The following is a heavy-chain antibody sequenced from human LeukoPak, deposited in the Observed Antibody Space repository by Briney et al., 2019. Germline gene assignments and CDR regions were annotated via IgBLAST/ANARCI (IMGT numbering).Heavy chain of an antibody. J-gene: IGHJ3*02. D-gene: IGHD6-19*01. CDR3: ARSDNSDALDAFDI. V-gene: IGHV4-39*07. CDR1: GGSISSSSYY. CDR2: IYYSGST. Sequence: SETLSLTCTVSGGSISSSSYYWGWIRQPPGKGLEWIGSIYYSGSTYYNPSLKSRVTISVDTSKNQFSLKLSSVTAADTAVYYCARSDNSDALDAFDIWGPGTLVTVSS.